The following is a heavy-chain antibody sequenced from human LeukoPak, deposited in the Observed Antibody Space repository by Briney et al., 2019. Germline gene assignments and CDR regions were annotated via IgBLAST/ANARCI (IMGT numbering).Heavy chain of an antibody. CDR3: ARHLRNTGYISGWAETNY. V-gene: IGHV4-39*01. Sequence: GSLRLSCAASGFTFSSYAMSWVRQAPGKGLEWIGSIYYSGSTYYNPSLKSRVTISVDTSKNQFSLKLTSVTAADTAVYYCARHLRNTGYISGWAETNYWGQGTLVTVSS. J-gene: IGHJ4*02. CDR1: GFTFSSYA. D-gene: IGHD6-19*01. CDR2: IYYSGST.